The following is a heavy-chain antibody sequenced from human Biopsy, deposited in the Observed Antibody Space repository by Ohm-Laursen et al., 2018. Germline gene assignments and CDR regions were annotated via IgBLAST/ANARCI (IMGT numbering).Heavy chain of an antibody. D-gene: IGHD6-13*01. J-gene: IGHJ6*01. CDR1: RFTFSTYG. CDR2: ISFDGSDQ. Sequence: RSLRLSCTASRFTFSTYGMHWVRQAPGKGLEWVAVISFDGSDQRYADSVKGRFTISRDNSKNTLYLQMNSLRAEDTAVFYCVKDRGAAGTDYYYGMDVWGQGTTVTASS. V-gene: IGHV3-30*18. CDR3: VKDRGAAGTDYYYGMDV.